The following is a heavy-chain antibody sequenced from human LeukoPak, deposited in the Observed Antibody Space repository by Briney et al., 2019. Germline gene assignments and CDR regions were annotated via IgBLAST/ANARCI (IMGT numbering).Heavy chain of an antibody. J-gene: IGHJ4*02. CDR1: GGSFSDYY. CDR3: ARVVGRYYKVDY. D-gene: IGHD1-26*01. CDR2: INHSGST. Sequence: SETLSLTCAVYGGSFSDYYWTWIRQPPGKGLEWIGEINHSGSTNYKPSLKSRVTISVDTSKNQFSLKVTSVTAADTAVYYCARVVGRYYKVDYWGRGTPVTVSP. V-gene: IGHV4-34*01.